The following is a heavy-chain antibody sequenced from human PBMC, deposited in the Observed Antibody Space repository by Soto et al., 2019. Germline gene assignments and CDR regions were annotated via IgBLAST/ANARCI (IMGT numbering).Heavy chain of an antibody. CDR2: MYYSGST. D-gene: IGHD3-3*01. CDR3: ARVRHYYDFWSGYGWFDP. J-gene: IGHJ5*02. CDR1: GGSISSGDYY. Sequence: QVQLQESGPGLVKPSQTLSLTCTVSGGSISSGDYYWSWIRQPPGKGLEWIGYMYYSGSTYYNPSLKSRVTISVDTSKNQFSLKLSSVTAADTAVYYCARVRHYYDFWSGYGWFDPWGQGTLVTVSS. V-gene: IGHV4-30-4*01.